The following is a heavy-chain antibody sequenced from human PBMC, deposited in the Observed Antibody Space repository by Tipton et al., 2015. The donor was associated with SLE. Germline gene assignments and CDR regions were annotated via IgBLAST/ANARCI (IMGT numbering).Heavy chain of an antibody. CDR2: ISNSGSSI. CDR1: GFKLSSYE. J-gene: IGHJ2*01. Sequence: SLRLSCAASGFKLSSYEMNWVRQAPGKGLEWVSYISNSGSSIYYADSVKGRFTISRDNTKNSLYMEMNSLRAEDTAVYYCARDTSSSSDSTGWGSLGFWGRGTLVNVSS. V-gene: IGHV3-48*03. CDR3: ARDTSSSSDSTGWGSLGF. D-gene: IGHD2-8*02.